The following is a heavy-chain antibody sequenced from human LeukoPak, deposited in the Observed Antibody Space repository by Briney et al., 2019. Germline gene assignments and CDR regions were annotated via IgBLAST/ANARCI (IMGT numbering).Heavy chain of an antibody. CDR1: GGLISSSGNFY. D-gene: IGHD1-20*01. J-gene: IGHJ6*02. V-gene: IGHV4-39*01. Sequence: SGTLSLTCSVSGGLISSSGNFYWGWIRQVPGKGLEWIGSVYYTGYSYDNPSLKSRVTVSVDTSNNQFSLKLNSVTAADTAIYYCARQGAITARRTHYYAMDVWGPGTTVTVSS. CDR3: ARQGAITARRTHYYAMDV. CDR2: VYYTGYS.